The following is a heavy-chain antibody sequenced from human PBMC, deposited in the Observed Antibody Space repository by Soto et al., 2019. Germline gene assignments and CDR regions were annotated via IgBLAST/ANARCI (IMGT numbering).Heavy chain of an antibody. Sequence: EVQLVESGGGLVKTGGSLRLSCAASGFIFSKAWMNWVRQAPGKGLEWVGRVRTKTDGGTADYVAPVKGRFNMSRDDATNTVYLQINSLKIEDTAVYYCTTDHGDSPQAMGYAFDMWGQGTVVTVSS. D-gene: IGHD4-17*01. V-gene: IGHV3-15*07. CDR1: GFIFSKAW. CDR3: TTDHGDSPQAMGYAFDM. CDR2: VRTKTDGGTA. J-gene: IGHJ3*02.